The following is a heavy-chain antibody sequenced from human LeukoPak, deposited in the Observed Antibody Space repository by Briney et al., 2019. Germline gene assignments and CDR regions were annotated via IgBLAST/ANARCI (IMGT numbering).Heavy chain of an antibody. CDR3: ARHEHKAVAGDT. CDR2: IDYNEIT. V-gene: IGHV4-39*07. J-gene: IGHJ5*02. D-gene: IGHD6-19*01. CDR1: GGSISSSNYY. Sequence: PSETLSLTCTVSGGSISSSNYYWGWIRQPPGKGLEWIGNIDYNEITYYNPSLKSRVTISVDTSKTQLSLKLNSVTAADTAVYYCARHEHKAVAGDTWGQGILVTVSS.